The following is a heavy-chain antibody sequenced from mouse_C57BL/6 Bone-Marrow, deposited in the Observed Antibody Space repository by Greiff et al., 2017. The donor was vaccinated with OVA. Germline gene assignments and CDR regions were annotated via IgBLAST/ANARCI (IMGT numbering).Heavy chain of an antibody. CDR1: GFTFSSYA. V-gene: IGHV5-4*01. CDR3: ARDYDCAMDY. CDR2: ISDGGSYT. J-gene: IGHJ4*01. D-gene: IGHD2-4*01. Sequence: DVQLVESGGGLVKPGGSLKLSCAASGFTFSSYAMSWVRQTPEKRLEWVATISDGGSYTYYPDNVKGRFTISRDNAKNNLYLQMSHLKSEDTAMYYCARDYDCAMDYWGQGTSVTVSS.